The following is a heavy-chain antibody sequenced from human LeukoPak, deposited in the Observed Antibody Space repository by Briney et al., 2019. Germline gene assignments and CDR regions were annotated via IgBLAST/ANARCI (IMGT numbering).Heavy chain of an antibody. Sequence: SETLSLTCTVSGGSISSYYWSWIRQPPGKGLEWIGYIYYSGSTNYNPSLKSRVTISVDTSKNQFSLYLDSVTPDDTAVYYCVRTIVGASILAFDIWSQGAMVTVSS. CDR2: IYYSGST. CDR3: VRTIVGASILAFDI. CDR1: GGSISSYY. J-gene: IGHJ3*02. V-gene: IGHV4-59*08. D-gene: IGHD1-26*01.